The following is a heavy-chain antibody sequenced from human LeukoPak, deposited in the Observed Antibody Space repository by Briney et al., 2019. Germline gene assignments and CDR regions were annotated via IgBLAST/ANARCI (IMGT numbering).Heavy chain of an antibody. CDR1: GYTFTNYY. Sequence: GASAKVSCTASGYTFTNYYMHWVRQPHGQGIEWMGLIILSGGSTSYAQKFQGRVTMTRDTSTSTVYMEMRRLRSQDTVVYYYSTHEWMHLWLQFVYWGQGTLVSVSS. CDR2: IILSGGST. V-gene: IGHV1-46*01. J-gene: IGHJ4*02. D-gene: IGHD5-18*01. CDR3: STHEWMHLWLQFVY.